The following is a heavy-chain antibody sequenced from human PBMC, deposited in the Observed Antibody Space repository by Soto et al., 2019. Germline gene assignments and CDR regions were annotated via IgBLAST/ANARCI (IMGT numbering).Heavy chain of an antibody. V-gene: IGHV3-30*18. CDR3: AKDPTLAIFGVVISSGLDY. CDR1: GFTFSSYG. CDR2: ISYDGSNK. J-gene: IGHJ4*02. Sequence: QVQLVECGGGVVQPGRSLRLSCAASGFTFSSYGMHWVRQAPGKGLEWVAVISYDGSNKYYADSVKGRFTISRDNSKNTLYLQMNSLRAGDTAVYYCAKDPTLAIFGVVISSGLDYWGLSTLVTVSS. D-gene: IGHD3-3*01.